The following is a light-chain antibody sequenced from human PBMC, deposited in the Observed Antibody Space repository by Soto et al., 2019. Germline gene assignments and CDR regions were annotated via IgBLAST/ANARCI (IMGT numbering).Light chain of an antibody. CDR1: SSDVGRYNY. Sequence: QSALTQPASVSGSPGQSITISCTGTSSDVGRYNYVSWYQQHPGKAPKLIIYEVSNRPSGVSNRFSGSKSGNTGSLTISGLQAEDEADYYCNSYTSKSTGVFGTGTKVTVL. CDR3: NSYTSKSTGV. J-gene: IGLJ1*01. V-gene: IGLV2-14*01. CDR2: EVS.